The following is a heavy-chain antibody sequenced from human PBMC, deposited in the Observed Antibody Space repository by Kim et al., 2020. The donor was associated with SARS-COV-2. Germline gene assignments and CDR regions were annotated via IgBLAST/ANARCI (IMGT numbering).Heavy chain of an antibody. CDR3: ASLKYFDWENHGMDV. Sequence: ASVKVSCKASGYTFTGYYMHWVRQAPGQGLEWMGRINPNSGGTNYAQKFQGRVTMTRDTSISTAYMELSRLRSDDTAVYYCASLKYFDWENHGMDVWGQGTTVTVSS. D-gene: IGHD3-9*01. CDR2: INPNSGGT. V-gene: IGHV1-2*06. CDR1: GYTFTGYY. J-gene: IGHJ6*02.